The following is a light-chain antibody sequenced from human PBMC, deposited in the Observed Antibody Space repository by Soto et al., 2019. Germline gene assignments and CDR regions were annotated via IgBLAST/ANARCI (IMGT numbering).Light chain of an antibody. V-gene: IGKV3-11*01. CDR2: DAS. Sequence: EIVLPQSPATLSLSPGERTTLSCRATQSVSSYLAWYQQKPGQAPRLLIYDASNRATGIPARFSGSGSGTDFTLNISTLELEDFAVYYCQQRSNWPGITFGQGTRLEI. CDR3: QQRSNWPGIT. J-gene: IGKJ5*01. CDR1: QSVSSY.